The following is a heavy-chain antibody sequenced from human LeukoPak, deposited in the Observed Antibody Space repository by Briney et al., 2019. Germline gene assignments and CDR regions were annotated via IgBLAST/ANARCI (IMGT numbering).Heavy chain of an antibody. Sequence: SQTLSLTCTVSGGSISSGDYYWSWIRQPPGKGLEWIGYIYYSGSTYYNPSLKSRVTISVDTSKNQFSLKLSSVTAADTAVYYCARSYCSSTACYAGGYFHHWGQGTLVTVSS. J-gene: IGHJ1*01. D-gene: IGHD2-2*01. CDR3: ARSYCSSTACYAGGYFHH. V-gene: IGHV4-30-4*08. CDR1: GGSISSGDYY. CDR2: IYYSGST.